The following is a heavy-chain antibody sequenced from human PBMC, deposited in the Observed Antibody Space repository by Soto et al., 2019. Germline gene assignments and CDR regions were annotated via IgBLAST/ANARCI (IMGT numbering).Heavy chain of an antibody. J-gene: IGHJ6*01. Sequence: GGSLRLSCAASGFTFSSYGMHCVRHAPGKGLEWVAVISYDGSNKYYADSVKGRFTISRDNSKNTLYLQMNSLRAEDTAVYYCAKPQMAFYYYYGMEVWGPATTVTVSS. CDR3: AKPQMAFYYYYGMEV. V-gene: IGHV3-30*18. CDR2: ISYDGSNK. CDR1: GFTFSSYG.